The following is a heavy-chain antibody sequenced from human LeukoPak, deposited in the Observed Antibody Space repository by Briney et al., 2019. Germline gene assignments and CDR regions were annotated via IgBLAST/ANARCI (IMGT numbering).Heavy chain of an antibody. D-gene: IGHD2-2*01. CDR3: ARAGVHCSSTSCYYY. CDR2: IIPIFGTA. CDR1: GGTFSSYA. V-gene: IGHV1-69*05. J-gene: IGHJ4*02. Sequence: ASVKVSCKASGGTFSSYAISWVRQAPGQGLEWMGGIIPIFGTANYAQKFQGRVTITTDESTSTAYMELSSLRSEDTAVYYCARAGVHCSSTSCYYYWGQGTLVTVSS.